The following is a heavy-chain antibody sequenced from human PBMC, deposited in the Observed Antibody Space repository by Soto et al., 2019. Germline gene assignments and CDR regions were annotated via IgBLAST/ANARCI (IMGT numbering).Heavy chain of an antibody. CDR1: GYSFTSYW. D-gene: IGHD3-3*01. CDR3: ARLPIVVVPAAAYDFWSGYYGLYYYYGMDV. V-gene: IGHV5-51*01. Sequence: GESLKISCKGSGYSFTSYWIGWVRQMPGKGLEWMGTIYPGDSDTRYSPSFQGQVTISADKSISTAYLQWSSLKASDTAMYYCARLPIVVVPAAAYDFWSGYYGLYYYYGMDVWGQGTTVTVSS. J-gene: IGHJ6*02. CDR2: IYPGDSDT.